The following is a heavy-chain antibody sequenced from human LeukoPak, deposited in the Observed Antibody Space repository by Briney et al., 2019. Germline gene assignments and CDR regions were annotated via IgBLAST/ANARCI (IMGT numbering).Heavy chain of an antibody. V-gene: IGHV1-2*02. J-gene: IGHJ4*02. CDR2: INPNSGGT. CDR1: GYTFTGSY. CDR3: ARGKGITMIVAH. Sequence: GASVKVSCKASGYTFTGSYIHWVRQAPGQGLEWMGWINPNSGGTNYAQKFQGRVTMTRDTSISTAYMELSGLRSDDTAVYYCARGKGITMIVAHWGQGTLVTVSS. D-gene: IGHD3-22*01.